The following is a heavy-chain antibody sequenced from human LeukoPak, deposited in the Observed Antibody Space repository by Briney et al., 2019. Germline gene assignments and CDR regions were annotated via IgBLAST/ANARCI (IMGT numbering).Heavy chain of an antibody. D-gene: IGHD2-15*01. CDR3: ARDRQGFLDY. CDR2: ISSSGSTI. J-gene: IGHJ4*02. V-gene: IGHV3-48*03. CDR1: GFTFSSYE. Sequence: GGSLRLSCAAYGFTFSSYEMNWVRQAPGKGLEWVSYISSSGSTIYYADSVKGRFTISRDNAKNSLYLQMNSLRAEDTAVYYCARDRQGFLDYWGQGTLVTVSS.